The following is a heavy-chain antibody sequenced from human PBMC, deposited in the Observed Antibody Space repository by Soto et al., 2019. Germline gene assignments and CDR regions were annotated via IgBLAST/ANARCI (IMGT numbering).Heavy chain of an antibody. CDR1: GGTFSSYT. J-gene: IGHJ5*02. D-gene: IGHD2-15*01. CDR2: IIPILGIA. Sequence: QVQLVQSGAEVKKPGSSVKVSCKGSGGTFSSYTISWVRQAPGKGLEWMGRIIPILGIANYAQKFQGRVKITADTSTGTAYMELSSLRSEDTAVYYCASGYCSGGSCYPRVMSWFDPWGQGTLVTVSS. CDR3: ASGYCSGGSCYPRVMSWFDP. V-gene: IGHV1-69*02.